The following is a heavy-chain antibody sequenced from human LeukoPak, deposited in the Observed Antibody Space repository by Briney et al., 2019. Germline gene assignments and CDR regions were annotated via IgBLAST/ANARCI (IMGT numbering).Heavy chain of an antibody. V-gene: IGHV1-69*13. CDR3: ARDLGPGGLRLGEFDY. Sequence: EASVTVSCKASGGTFSSYAISWVRQAPGQGLEWMGGTIPIFGTANYAQKFQGRVTITADESTSTAYMELSSLRSEDTAVYYCARDLGPGGLRLGEFDYWGQGTLVTISS. CDR1: GGTFSSYA. J-gene: IGHJ4*02. D-gene: IGHD3-16*01. CDR2: TIPIFGTA.